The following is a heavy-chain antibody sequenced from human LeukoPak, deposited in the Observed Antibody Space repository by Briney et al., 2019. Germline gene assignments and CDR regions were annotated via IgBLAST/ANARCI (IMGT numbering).Heavy chain of an antibody. CDR1: GFTFSSYS. CDR2: ISSSSSYI. J-gene: IGHJ4*02. CDR3: ARKLRYFDWLSDYRYYFDY. Sequence: GGSLRLSCAASGFTFSSYSMNWVRQAPGEGLEWVSSISSSSSYIYYADSVKGRFTISRDNAKNSLYLQMSSLRAEDTAVYYCARKLRYFDWLSDYRYYFDYWGQGTLVTVSS. D-gene: IGHD3-9*01. V-gene: IGHV3-21*01.